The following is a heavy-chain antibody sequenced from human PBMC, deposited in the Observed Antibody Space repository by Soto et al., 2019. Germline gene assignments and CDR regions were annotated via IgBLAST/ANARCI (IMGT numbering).Heavy chain of an antibody. D-gene: IGHD1-7*01. Sequence: HPRWSLRLSCSASVFTFSSYAMSWFRQAPGKGLEWVSAISGSGGSTYYADSVKGRFTISRDNSKNTLYLQMNSLRAEDTAVYYCAKGFYGNWNYWGSSWFDPWGQGTLVTVSS. CDR1: VFTFSSYA. CDR2: ISGSGGST. CDR3: AKGFYGNWNYWGSSWFDP. V-gene: IGHV3-23*01. J-gene: IGHJ5*02.